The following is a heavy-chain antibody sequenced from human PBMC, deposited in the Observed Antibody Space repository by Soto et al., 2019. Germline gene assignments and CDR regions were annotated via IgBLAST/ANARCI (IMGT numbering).Heavy chain of an antibody. CDR2: ISSDSRYI. Sequence: GGSLRLSCAASGFTFSTFWMSWVRQAPGKGLEWVSYISSDSRYIYYGDSMKGRFTISRDNAKNSVYLQMNSLRDEDTAVYYCARIKLVEFFFINVDVYDMDVWGQGTPVTVSS. CDR3: ARIKLVEFFFINVDVYDMDV. CDR1: GFTFSTFW. D-gene: IGHD3-16*01. J-gene: IGHJ6*02. V-gene: IGHV3-48*02.